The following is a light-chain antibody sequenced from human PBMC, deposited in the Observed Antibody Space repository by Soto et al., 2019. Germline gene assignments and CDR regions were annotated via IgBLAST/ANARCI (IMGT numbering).Light chain of an antibody. CDR3: MQALQTPFT. V-gene: IGKV2-28*01. CDR2: LGS. Sequence: DIVRTQSPLSLPVTPGEPAFISCRSSQSLLHGNGYNYLDWYLQKPGQSPQLLIYLGSNRASGVPDRFSGSGSGTDFTLKISRVEAEDVGIYYCMQALQTPFTFGQGTKLEVK. J-gene: IGKJ2*01. CDR1: QSLLHGNGYNY.